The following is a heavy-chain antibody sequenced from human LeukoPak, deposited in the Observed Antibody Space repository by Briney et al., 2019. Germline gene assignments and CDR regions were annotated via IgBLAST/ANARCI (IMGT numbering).Heavy chain of an antibody. Sequence: PSETLSLTCAVSGGSISSSNWWSWVRQPPGKGLEWIGEIYHSGSTNYNPSLKSRVTISVDKSKNQFSLKLSSVTAADTAVYYCARERASSSWYRGSRFDPWGQGTLVTVSS. CDR1: GGSISSSNW. CDR3: ARERASSSWYRGSRFDP. CDR2: IYHSGST. V-gene: IGHV4-4*02. J-gene: IGHJ5*02. D-gene: IGHD6-13*01.